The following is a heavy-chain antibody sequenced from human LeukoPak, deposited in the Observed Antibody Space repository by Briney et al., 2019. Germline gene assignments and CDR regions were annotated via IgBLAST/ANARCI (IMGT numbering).Heavy chain of an antibody. CDR3: ARLASSSWPLYYYYGMDV. J-gene: IGHJ6*02. Sequence: GASVKVSCKASGYTFTSYDINWVRQAPGQGLEWMGWMNPNSGNTGYAQKFQGRVTMTRNTPISTAYMELSSLRSEGTAVYFCARLASSSWPLYYYYGMDVWGQGTTVTVSS. V-gene: IGHV1-8*01. CDR1: GYTFTSYD. CDR2: MNPNSGNT. D-gene: IGHD6-13*01.